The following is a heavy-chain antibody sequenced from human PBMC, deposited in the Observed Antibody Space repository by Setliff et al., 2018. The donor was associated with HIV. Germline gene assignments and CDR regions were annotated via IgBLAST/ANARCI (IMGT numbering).Heavy chain of an antibody. V-gene: IGHV4-39*01. CDR3: ARQFCSGYYFDY. D-gene: IGHD3-3*01. CDR2: INHSGST. J-gene: IGHJ4*02. Sequence: SETLSLTCIVSGDAISSTTSYWGWIRQTPGKGLEWIGGINHSGSTNYNPSLKSRVAISVDTSKNQFSLKVTSVTAADTALYYCARQFCSGYYFDYLGQATLVTVSS. CDR1: GDAISSTTSY.